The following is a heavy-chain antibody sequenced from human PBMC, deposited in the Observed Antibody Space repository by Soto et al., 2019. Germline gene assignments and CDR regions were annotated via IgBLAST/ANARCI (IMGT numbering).Heavy chain of an antibody. CDR1: GFTFSSYL. V-gene: IGHV3-7*03. J-gene: IGHJ6*02. CDR2: IKQGGSEK. D-gene: IGHD6-13*01. Sequence: PGGSLRLSCAASGFTFSSYLMNWVRQAPGKGLEWVANIKQGGSEKYYVDSVKGRFTISRDNAKNSLFLQMNSLRAEDTAVYYCARDHGYSSTSNYYFYGMDVWGQGTTVTVSS. CDR3: ARDHGYSSTSNYYFYGMDV.